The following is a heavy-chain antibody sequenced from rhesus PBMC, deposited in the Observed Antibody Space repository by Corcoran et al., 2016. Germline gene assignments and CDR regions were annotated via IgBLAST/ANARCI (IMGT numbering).Heavy chain of an antibody. CDR2: IKNKCVGGTA. V-gene: IGHV3S45*01. CDR1: GFTFSNYW. J-gene: IGHJ4*01. D-gene: IGHD3-40*01. CDR3: TGYDYDISSRNYYFDY. Sequence: VQLVESGGGLVQPGGSLRLSCAASGFTFSNYWRSWVRQAPGKGRIKNKCVGGTAASAESVTGRFTISSDDSKNTLYLQMNSLKTADTAVYYCTGYDYDISSRNYYFDYWGQGVLVTVSS.